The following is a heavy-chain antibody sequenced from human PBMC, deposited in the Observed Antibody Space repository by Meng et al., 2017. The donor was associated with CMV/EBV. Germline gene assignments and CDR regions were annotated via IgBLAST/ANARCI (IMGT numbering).Heavy chain of an antibody. Sequence: SLKISCAASGFTFDDYAMHWVRQAPGKGLEWVSGISWNSGSIGYADSVKGRFTISRDNAKNSLYLQMNSLRAEDTALYYCAKSQGYCSGGSCFIYDYWGQGTLVTV. V-gene: IGHV3-9*01. J-gene: IGHJ4*02. CDR1: GFTFDDYA. D-gene: IGHD2-15*01. CDR2: ISWNSGSI. CDR3: AKSQGYCSGGSCFIYDY.